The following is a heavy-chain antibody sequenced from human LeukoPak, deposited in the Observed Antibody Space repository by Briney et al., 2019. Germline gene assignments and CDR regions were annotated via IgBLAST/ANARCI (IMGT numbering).Heavy chain of an antibody. CDR1: GFTFDDYA. CDR2: ISWNSGSI. J-gene: IGHJ4*02. Sequence: PGGSLRLSCAASGFTFDDYAMHWVRQAPGKGLEWVSGISWNSGSIGYADSVKGRFTISRDNAKNSLYLQMNGLRAEDTALYYCAKDRYGGYAYFDYWGQGTLVTVSS. D-gene: IGHD5-12*01. CDR3: AKDRYGGYAYFDY. V-gene: IGHV3-9*01.